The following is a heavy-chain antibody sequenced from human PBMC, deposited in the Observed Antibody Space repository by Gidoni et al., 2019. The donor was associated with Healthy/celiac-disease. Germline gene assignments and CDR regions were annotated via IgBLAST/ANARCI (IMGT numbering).Heavy chain of an antibody. D-gene: IGHD3-3*01. CDR3: ARIKEWRGNPVGAFDI. CDR2: IDWDDDK. Sequence: QVTLRESGPALVKPTQTLTLTCTFSGFSLSTSGMCVSWIRQPPGKALEWLALIDWDDDKYYSTSLKTRLTISKDTSKNQVVLTMTNMEPVDTATYYCARIKEWRGNPVGAFDIWGQGTMVTVSS. J-gene: IGHJ3*02. CDR1: GFSLSTSGMC. V-gene: IGHV2-70*01.